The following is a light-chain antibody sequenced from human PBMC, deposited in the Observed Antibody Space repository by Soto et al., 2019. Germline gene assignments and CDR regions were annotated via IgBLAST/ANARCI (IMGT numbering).Light chain of an antibody. CDR2: KAS. Sequence: DIQMTQSPSTLSASVGDRVTITCRASQSISSWLAWYQQKPGKAPKLLIYKASTLESGVPSRFSGSGSGTEFTLTISSPQPDDFSIYYCQQYNSDSQTFGQGTKVEIK. CDR1: QSISSW. V-gene: IGKV1-5*03. CDR3: QQYNSDSQT. J-gene: IGKJ1*01.